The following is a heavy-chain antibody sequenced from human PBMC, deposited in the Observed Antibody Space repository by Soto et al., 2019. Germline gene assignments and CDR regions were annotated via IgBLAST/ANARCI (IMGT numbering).Heavy chain of an antibody. Sequence: EVQLLESGGGLAQPGGSLRLSCAASGFTFVGYAMSWVRQAPGRGLEWVSGISNSGDSTYYADSVKGRFTISRDNSRNTLHLQMNSLRVEYTAVYDCVKDRSILYDHPPDNWGQGTLVTVSS. D-gene: IGHD2-21*01. V-gene: IGHV3-23*01. CDR2: ISNSGDST. CDR1: GFTFVGYA. CDR3: VKDRSILYDHPPDN. J-gene: IGHJ4*02.